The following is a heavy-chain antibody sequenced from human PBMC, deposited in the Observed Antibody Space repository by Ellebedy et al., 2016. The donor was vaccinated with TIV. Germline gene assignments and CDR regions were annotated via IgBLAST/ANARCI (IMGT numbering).Heavy chain of an antibody. V-gene: IGHV3-7*01. CDR1: GFSFRSYW. CDR2: IYQDGGVQ. J-gene: IGHJ5*02. Sequence: GESLKISCAASGFSFRSYWMSWVRQAPGKGLEWVANIYQDGGVQYYVDSVKGRFTISRDNADNSLFLQMNSLRAEDTAVYYCARRGCYGDYAVQINSWLDTWGRGTLVAVSS. CDR3: ARRGCYGDYAVQINSWLDT. D-gene: IGHD4-17*01.